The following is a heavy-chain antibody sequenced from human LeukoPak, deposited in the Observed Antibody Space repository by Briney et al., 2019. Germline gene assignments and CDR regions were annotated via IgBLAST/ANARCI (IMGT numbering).Heavy chain of an antibody. CDR1: GGSISSGGYS. D-gene: IGHD3-10*01. J-gene: IGHJ4*02. Sequence: SQTLSLTCTVSGGSISSGGYSWSWIRQHPGKGLEWIGYIYYSGSTYYNPSLKSRVTISVDTSKNQFSLKLSSVTAADTAMYYCARDTYGSGSYYNRYFDYWGQGTLVTVSS. CDR3: ARDTYGSGSYYNRYFDY. V-gene: IGHV4-31*03. CDR2: IYYSGST.